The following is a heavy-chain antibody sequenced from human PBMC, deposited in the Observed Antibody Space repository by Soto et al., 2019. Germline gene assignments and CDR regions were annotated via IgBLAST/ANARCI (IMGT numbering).Heavy chain of an antibody. CDR1: GYTFTSYD. V-gene: IGHV1-8*01. J-gene: IGHJ6*03. Sequence: QVQLVQSGAEVKKPGASVKVSCKASGYTFTSYDINWVRQATGQGLEWMGWMNPNSGNTGYAQKFQGRVTMTRNTSISTAYMELSSLRSEDTALYYCARGEVVVVPAAINYYYYMDVWGKGTTVTVSS. D-gene: IGHD2-2*01. CDR2: MNPNSGNT. CDR3: ARGEVVVVPAAINYYYYMDV.